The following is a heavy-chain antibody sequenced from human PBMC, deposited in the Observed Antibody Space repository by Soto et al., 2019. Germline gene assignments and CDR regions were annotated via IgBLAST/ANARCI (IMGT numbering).Heavy chain of an antibody. CDR2: INPNSGGT. Sequence: ASVKVSCKASGYTFTGYYIHCVRQAPGQGLEWMGWINPNSGGTNYAQKFQGWVTMTRDTSISTAYMELSRLRSDDTAVYYCAREDIVVVPTAIQDGHYYYGMDVWGQGTTVTVSS. V-gene: IGHV1-2*04. CDR1: GYTFTGYY. J-gene: IGHJ6*02. D-gene: IGHD2-2*02. CDR3: AREDIVVVPTAIQDGHYYYGMDV.